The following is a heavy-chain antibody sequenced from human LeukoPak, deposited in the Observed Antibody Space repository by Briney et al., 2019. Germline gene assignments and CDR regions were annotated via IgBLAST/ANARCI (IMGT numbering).Heavy chain of an antibody. CDR3: AKDLSASVDWSMDY. D-gene: IGHD3/OR15-3a*01. V-gene: IGHV3-33*06. CDR1: GFTFSSYG. J-gene: IGHJ4*02. CDR2: IWYNGSRK. Sequence: GGSLRLSCAASGFTFSSYGMHWVRQAPGKGLGWVAVIWYNGSRKYYADPVKGRFTISRGNSQNTLYLHMNNLRAEDTAVYYCAKDLSASVDWSMDYWGQGTLVTVSS.